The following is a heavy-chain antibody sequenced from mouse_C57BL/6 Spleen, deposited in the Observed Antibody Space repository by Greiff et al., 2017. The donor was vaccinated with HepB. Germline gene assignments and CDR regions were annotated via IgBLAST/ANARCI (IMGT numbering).Heavy chain of an antibody. Sequence: VQLKQSGPELVKPGASVKIPCKASGYTFTDYNMDWVKQSHGKSLEWIGDINPNNGGTTYNQKFKGKATLTVDKSSSTAYMELRSLTSEDTAVYYCARSNPAWFAYWGQGTLVTVSA. CDR1: GYTFTDYN. CDR3: ARSNPAWFAY. V-gene: IGHV1-18*01. CDR2: INPNNGGT. D-gene: IGHD2-5*01. J-gene: IGHJ3*01.